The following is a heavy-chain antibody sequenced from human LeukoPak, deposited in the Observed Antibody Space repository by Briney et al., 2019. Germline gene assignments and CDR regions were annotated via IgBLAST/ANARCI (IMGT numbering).Heavy chain of an antibody. Sequence: PSETLSLTCTVSGDSISTYYWSWIRQPPGKGLEWIGYIYYSGSTNYNPSLKSRVTISVDTSKNQFSLKLSSVTAADTAVYYCARYSGSYLSFDYWGQGTLVTVSS. CDR3: ARYSGSYLSFDY. V-gene: IGHV4-59*01. CDR2: IYYSGST. J-gene: IGHJ4*02. D-gene: IGHD1-26*01. CDR1: GDSISTYY.